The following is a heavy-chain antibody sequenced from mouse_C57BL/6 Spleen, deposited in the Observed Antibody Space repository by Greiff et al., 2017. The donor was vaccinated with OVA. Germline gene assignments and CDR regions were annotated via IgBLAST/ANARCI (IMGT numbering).Heavy chain of an antibody. Sequence: VKVEESGPGLVAPSQSLSITCTVSGFSFTSSGVDWVRQTPGKGLEWLGVIWGGGSTNYNSVIMSSLGISKDNSNSQVFLKMSSLQTEDTAMYYCAKQNTWDAFAYWGQGTLVTVSA. D-gene: IGHD5-2*01. CDR1: GFSFTSSG. J-gene: IGHJ3*01. CDR2: IWGGGST. CDR3: AKQNTWDAFAY. V-gene: IGHV2-9*01.